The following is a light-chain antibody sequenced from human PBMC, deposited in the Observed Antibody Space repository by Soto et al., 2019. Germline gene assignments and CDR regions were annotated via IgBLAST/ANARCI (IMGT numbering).Light chain of an antibody. CDR1: QSVSSN. J-gene: IGKJ1*01. CDR3: QQYNNWPPTWT. Sequence: EIVMTQSPATLSVSPGERATLSCSASQSVSSNLAWYQQKPGQAPRLLIYGASTRATGIPARFSGSGSGTEFTLTISSLQSEDFAVYYCQQYNNWPPTWTFGQGTKVEIK. CDR2: GAS. V-gene: IGKV3-15*01.